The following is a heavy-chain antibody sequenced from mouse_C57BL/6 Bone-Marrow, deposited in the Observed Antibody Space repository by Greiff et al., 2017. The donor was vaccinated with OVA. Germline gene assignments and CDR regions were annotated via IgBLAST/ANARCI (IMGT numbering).Heavy chain of an antibody. CDR3: ARWEFIGYAMDY. CDR1: GYSITSGYY. J-gene: IGHJ4*01. CDR2: ISYDGSN. V-gene: IGHV3-6*01. D-gene: IGHD1-1*01. Sequence: ESGPGLVKPSQSLSLTCSVTGYSITSGYYWNWIRQFPGNTLEWMGYISYDGSNNYNPSLQNRISITRDTSKNQFFLKLNSVTTEDTATYDWARWEFIGYAMDYWGQGTSVTVSS.